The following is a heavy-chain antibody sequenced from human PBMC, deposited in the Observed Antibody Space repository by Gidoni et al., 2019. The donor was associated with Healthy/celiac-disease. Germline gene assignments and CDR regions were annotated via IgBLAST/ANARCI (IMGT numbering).Heavy chain of an antibody. J-gene: IGHJ3*02. Sequence: QVQLVESGGGVVQPGRSLRLSCAASGFTFSSYGMHWVRQAPGKGLEWVAVRWYDGSNKYYADSVKGRFTISRDNSKNTLYLQMNSLRAEDTAVYYCARERGAYYYDSSGYYSRDDAFDIWGQGTMVTVSS. CDR2: RWYDGSNK. CDR1: GFTFSSYG. CDR3: ARERGAYYYDSSGYYSRDDAFDI. V-gene: IGHV3-33*01. D-gene: IGHD3-22*01.